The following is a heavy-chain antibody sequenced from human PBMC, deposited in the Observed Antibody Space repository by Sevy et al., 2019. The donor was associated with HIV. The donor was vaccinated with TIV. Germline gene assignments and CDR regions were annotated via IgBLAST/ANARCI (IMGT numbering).Heavy chain of an antibody. V-gene: IGHV4-59*08. Sequence: SETLSLTCTVSGGSITSLYWNWIRQPPGKGLEWIANIYYNGHINYNPSLKSRVTLSLDTSKNQFSLRLSSVTAADTAMYYCAGENAWGRGYSWGQRTMVAVSS. J-gene: IGHJ4*02. CDR2: IYYNGHI. D-gene: IGHD1-26*01. CDR1: GGSITSLY. CDR3: AGENAWGRGYS.